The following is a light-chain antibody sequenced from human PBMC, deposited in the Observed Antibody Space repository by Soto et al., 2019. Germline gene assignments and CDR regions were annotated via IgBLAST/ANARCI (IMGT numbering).Light chain of an antibody. CDR3: QQSYSTLSIT. CDR2: AAS. CDR1: QSISSY. V-gene: IGKV1-39*01. J-gene: IGKJ5*01. Sequence: DIQMTQSPSSLSASVVYRVTLTCRASQSISSYLNWYQQKPVKAPKLLIYAASSLQSGVPSRFSGSGSGTDFTLTISSLQSEDFATYYCQQSYSTLSITFGQGTRLEIK.